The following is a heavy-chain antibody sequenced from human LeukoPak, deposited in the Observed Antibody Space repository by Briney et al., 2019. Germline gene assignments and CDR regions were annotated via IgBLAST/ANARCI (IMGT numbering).Heavy chain of an antibody. CDR2: IIPIFGTA. CDR1: GGTFSSYA. J-gene: IGHJ6*03. V-gene: IGHV1-69*13. Sequence: ASVKVSCKASGGTFSSYAISWVRQAPGQGLEWMGGIIPIFGTANYAQKFQGRVTITADESTSTAYMELSSLRSEDTAVYYCGVVPAAKTYYYMDVWGKGTTVTVSS. D-gene: IGHD2-2*01. CDR3: GVVPAAKTYYYMDV.